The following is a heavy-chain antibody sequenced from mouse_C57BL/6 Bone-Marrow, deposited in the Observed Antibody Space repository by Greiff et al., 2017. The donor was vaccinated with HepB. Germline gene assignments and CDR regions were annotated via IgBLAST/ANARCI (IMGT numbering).Heavy chain of an antibody. Sequence: QVQLQQSGPGLVAPSQSLSITCTVSGFSLTSYGVDWVRQSPGKGLEWLGVIWGVGSTNYNSALKSRLSISKDNSKSQVFLKMNRLQTDDTAMYYCATHGGRRGENAMDYWGQGTSVTVSS. CDR2: IWGVGST. CDR1: GFSLTSYG. J-gene: IGHJ4*01. D-gene: IGHD2-12*01. V-gene: IGHV2-6*01. CDR3: ATHGGRRGENAMDY.